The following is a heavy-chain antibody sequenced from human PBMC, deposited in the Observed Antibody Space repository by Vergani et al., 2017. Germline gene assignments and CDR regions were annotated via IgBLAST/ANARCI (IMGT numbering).Heavy chain of an antibody. CDR3: ASIVVVPAATPRFDD. CDR1: GFTFSSYS. CDR2: ISSSSSYI. V-gene: IGHV3-21*01. Sequence: EVQLVESGGGLVKPGGSLRLSCAASGFTFSSYSMNWVRQAPGKGLEWVSSISSSSSYIYYADSVKGRFSISRDNAKNSMYLEMNSLSAEDTAVYYCASIVVVPAATPRFDDWGQGTLVTVSS. J-gene: IGHJ4*02. D-gene: IGHD2-2*01.